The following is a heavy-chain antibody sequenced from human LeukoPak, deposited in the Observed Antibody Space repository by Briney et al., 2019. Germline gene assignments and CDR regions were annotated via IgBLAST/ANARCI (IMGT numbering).Heavy chain of an antibody. V-gene: IGHV3-7*05. D-gene: IGHD1-26*01. Sequence: GGSLRLSCAASGFTFSSYWMSWVRQAPGKGLEWLANIKQDGSEKYYVDSVKGRFTISRDNPKNSLYLQMNSLRAEDTAVYYCARYSGNYRAFDIWGQGTMVTVSS. CDR3: ARYSGNYRAFDI. CDR1: GFTFSSYW. J-gene: IGHJ3*02. CDR2: IKQDGSEK.